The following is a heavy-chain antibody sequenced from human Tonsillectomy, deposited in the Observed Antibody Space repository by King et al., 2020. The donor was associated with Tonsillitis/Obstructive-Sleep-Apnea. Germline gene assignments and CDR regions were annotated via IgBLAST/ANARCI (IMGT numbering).Heavy chain of an antibody. V-gene: IGHV4-59*08. Sequence: QLQESGPGLVKPSETLSLTCTVSGGSISSYYWNWIRQPPGKGLEWIGYIYYRGSTNYNPSLKSRVTISVDTSKNQFSLKLSSVTAADTAVYYCARAYYDILTGYLDDAFDIWGQGTMVTVS. CDR2: IYYRGST. CDR3: ARAYYDILTGYLDDAFDI. CDR1: GGSISSYY. J-gene: IGHJ3*02. D-gene: IGHD3-9*01.